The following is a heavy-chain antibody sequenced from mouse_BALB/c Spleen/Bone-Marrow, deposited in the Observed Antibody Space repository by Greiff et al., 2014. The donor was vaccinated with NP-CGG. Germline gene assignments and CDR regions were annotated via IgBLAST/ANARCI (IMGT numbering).Heavy chain of an antibody. CDR2: INPYNDGT. CDR1: GYTFTSYV. CDR3: ARGGYYGTSLYWYFDV. Sequence: VQLQQSGPELVKPGASVKMSCKASGYTFTSYVIHWAKQKPGQGLEWIGYINPYNDGTKYNEKFKGKATLTSDKSSSTAYMERSSLTSEDSAVYYCARGGYYGTSLYWYFDVWGAGTTVTVSS. V-gene: IGHV1-14*01. J-gene: IGHJ1*01. D-gene: IGHD1-1*01.